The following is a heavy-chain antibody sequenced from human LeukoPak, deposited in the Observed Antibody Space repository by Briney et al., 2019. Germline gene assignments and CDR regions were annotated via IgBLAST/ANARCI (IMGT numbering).Heavy chain of an antibody. D-gene: IGHD3-16*01. Sequence: GGSLRLSCAASGFTFSSYGMHWVRQAPGKWLEWVAFIRYDGSNKYYADSVKGRFTISRDNSKNTLYLQMNSLRAEDTAVYYCAKDHLGYEGYFDYWGQGTLVTVSS. V-gene: IGHV3-30*02. CDR2: IRYDGSNK. J-gene: IGHJ4*02. CDR1: GFTFSSYG. CDR3: AKDHLGYEGYFDY.